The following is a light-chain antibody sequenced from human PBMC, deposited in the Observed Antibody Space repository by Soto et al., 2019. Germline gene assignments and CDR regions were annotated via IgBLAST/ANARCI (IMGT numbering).Light chain of an antibody. CDR1: QSIGSY. CDR3: QQYASSPGT. J-gene: IGKJ1*01. Sequence: EIVLTQSPATLALSPGERATLSCRASQSIGSYLAWYQQKPGQAPSLLIFGASSRATGIPDRFSGSGSGTDFTLTISGLEPEDFAVYYCQQYASSPGTFGQGTKVDIK. CDR2: GAS. V-gene: IGKV3-20*01.